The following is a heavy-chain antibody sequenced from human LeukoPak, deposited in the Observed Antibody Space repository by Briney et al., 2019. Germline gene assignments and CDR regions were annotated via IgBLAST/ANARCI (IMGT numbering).Heavy chain of an antibody. Sequence: ASVKVSCKASGYTFTSYGISWVRQAPRQGLEWMGWISAYNGNTNYAQKLQGRVTMTTDTSTSTAYMELRSLRSDDTAVYYCARVREIVGATNWFDPWGQGTLVTVSS. D-gene: IGHD1-26*01. CDR1: GYTFTSYG. J-gene: IGHJ5*02. CDR2: ISAYNGNT. CDR3: ARVREIVGATNWFDP. V-gene: IGHV1-18*01.